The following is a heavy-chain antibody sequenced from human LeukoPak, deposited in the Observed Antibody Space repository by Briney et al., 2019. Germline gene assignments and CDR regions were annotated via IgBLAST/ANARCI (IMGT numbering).Heavy chain of an antibody. CDR1: GGSISSGGYY. CDR3: ARDRVGVRGDYYFDY. J-gene: IGHJ4*03. D-gene: IGHD3-10*01. V-gene: IGHV4-61*08. CDR2: IYYSGST. Sequence: SQTLSLTCTVSGGSISSGGYYWSWIRQPPGKGLEWIGYIYYSGSTNYNPSLKSRVTISVDTSKNQFSLKLSSVTAADTAVYYCARDRVGVRGDYYFDYWGQGTMVTVSS.